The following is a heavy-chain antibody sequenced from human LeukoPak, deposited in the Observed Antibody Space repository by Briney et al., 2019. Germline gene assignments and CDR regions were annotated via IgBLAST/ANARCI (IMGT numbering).Heavy chain of an antibody. Sequence: GGSLRVSCGDSEFTFDGYGMNWVRQAPGKGLEWVSSISLSSTYIYYADSVKGRFTVSRDNAQNSLYLQLNSLRVEDTAVYFCARDHEEGNYGMDVWGQGTTVTVSS. V-gene: IGHV3-21*01. CDR2: ISLSSTYI. CDR1: EFTFDGYG. J-gene: IGHJ6*02. D-gene: IGHD3-10*01. CDR3: ARDHEEGNYGMDV.